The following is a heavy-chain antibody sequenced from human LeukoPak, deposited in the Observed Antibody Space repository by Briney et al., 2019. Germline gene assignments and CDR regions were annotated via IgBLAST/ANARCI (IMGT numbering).Heavy chain of an antibody. Sequence: GGSLRLSCAASGFTFSSYAMSWVRQAPGKGLEWVSAISGSGGSTYYADSVKGRFTISRDNSKNTLYLQMNSLRADDTAVYYCAKLDVVVVAATFDYWGQGTLVTVSS. CDR1: GFTFSSYA. CDR2: ISGSGGST. J-gene: IGHJ4*02. CDR3: AKLDVVVVAATFDY. V-gene: IGHV3-23*01. D-gene: IGHD2-15*01.